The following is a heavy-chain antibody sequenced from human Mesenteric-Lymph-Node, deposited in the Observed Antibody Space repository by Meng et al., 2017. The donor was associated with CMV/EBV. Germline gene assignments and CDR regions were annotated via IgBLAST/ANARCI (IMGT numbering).Heavy chain of an antibody. D-gene: IGHD6-19*01. J-gene: IGHJ4*02. CDR3: ARSRPTYSSGWSNYFDY. V-gene: IGHV4-31*02. CDR2: IYYSGST. CDR1: SISSGGYY. Sequence: SISSGGYYWGWIRQHPGKGLEWIGYIYYSGSTYYNPSLKSRVTISVDTSKNQFSRKLSSVTAADTAVYYCARSRPTYSSGWSNYFDYWGQGTLVTVSS.